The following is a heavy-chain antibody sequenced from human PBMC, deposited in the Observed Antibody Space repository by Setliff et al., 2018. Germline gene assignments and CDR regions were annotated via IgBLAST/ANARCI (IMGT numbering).Heavy chain of an antibody. CDR3: ARDASASDGRNAFDI. D-gene: IGHD1-26*01. V-gene: IGHV4-39*07. CDR2: IYFGGNT. J-gene: IGHJ3*02. Sequence: SETLSLTCTVPGGSISDNGYFWGWVRQPPGKGLEWIGNIYFGGNTYFNPSFKSRVTMPIDTSNSQISLQLSSVTAADTAIYYCARDASASDGRNAFDIWGQGTMVTVSS. CDR1: GGSISDNGYF.